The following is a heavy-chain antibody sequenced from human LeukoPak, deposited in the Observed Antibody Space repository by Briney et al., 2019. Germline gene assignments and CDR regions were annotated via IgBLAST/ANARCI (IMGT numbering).Heavy chain of an antibody. Sequence: PGRSLRLSCAASGFIFSSYWMSWVRQAPGKGLEWVSAISGSGGSTYYADSVKGRFTISRDNSKNTLYLQMNSLRAEDTAVYYCAKNERFGETKYWGQGTLVTVSS. CDR1: GFIFSSYW. D-gene: IGHD3-10*01. V-gene: IGHV3-23*01. CDR2: ISGSGGST. CDR3: AKNERFGETKY. J-gene: IGHJ4*02.